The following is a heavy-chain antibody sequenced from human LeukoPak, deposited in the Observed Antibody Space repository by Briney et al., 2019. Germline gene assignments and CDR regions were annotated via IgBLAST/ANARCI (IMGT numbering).Heavy chain of an antibody. CDR3: VGGGDWLPEY. J-gene: IGHJ4*01. CDR1: GAPVSGKF. D-gene: IGHD3/OR15-3a*01. CDR2: IYYSGST. Sequence: PSETLSLTCTVSGAPVSGKFWSWIRHSPGNGLEWIGLIYYSGSTKFNPSLKSRVAMSVDPSNNQFSLSLNSVTTTDTAVYFCVGGGDWLPEYWGRGTQVIVSS. V-gene: IGHV4-59*02.